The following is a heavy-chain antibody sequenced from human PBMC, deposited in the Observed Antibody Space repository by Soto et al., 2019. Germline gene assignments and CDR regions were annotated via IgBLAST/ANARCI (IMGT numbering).Heavy chain of an antibody. Sequence: SETLSLTCFVSGGSISTYYWGWIRQPPGKGLEWIGSIYYSGRTYYNPSLKSRVTVSVDTSKNQFSLKLSSVTAADTAVYYCARIYSSSSTYYFDYWGQGTQVTVSS. CDR1: GGSISTYY. D-gene: IGHD6-13*01. J-gene: IGHJ4*02. CDR3: ARIYSSSSTYYFDY. V-gene: IGHV4-39*01. CDR2: IYYSGRT.